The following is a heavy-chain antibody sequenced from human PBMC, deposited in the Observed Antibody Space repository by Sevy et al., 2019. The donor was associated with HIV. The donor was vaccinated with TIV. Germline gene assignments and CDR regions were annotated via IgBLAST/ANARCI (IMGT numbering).Heavy chain of an antibody. CDR3: ARAPTDFWMGCMDV. D-gene: IGHD3-3*01. CDR1: GYAFTGYW. Sequence: ASVKVSCKTSGYAFTGYWIHWVRQAPGQGLEWMGRINPISGGTDDSQKFQGRVTMTRDTSISTAYMDITRLRSDDTAEYYCARAPTDFWMGCMDVWGQGTVVTVSS. CDR2: INPISGGT. V-gene: IGHV1-2*06. J-gene: IGHJ6*02.